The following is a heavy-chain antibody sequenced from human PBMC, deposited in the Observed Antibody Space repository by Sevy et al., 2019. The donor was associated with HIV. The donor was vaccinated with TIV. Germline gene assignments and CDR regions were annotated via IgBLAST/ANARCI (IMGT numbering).Heavy chain of an antibody. CDR3: ARASKVLLWFGEDNWFDP. D-gene: IGHD3-10*01. Sequence: GGSLRLSCAASGFTFSSYWMSWVRQAPGKGLEWVANIKQDGSEKYYVDSVKGRFTISRDNAKNSLYLQMNSLRAEDTAVYCCARASKVLLWFGEDNWFDPWGQGNLVTVSS. CDR1: GFTFSSYW. V-gene: IGHV3-7*01. J-gene: IGHJ5*02. CDR2: IKQDGSEK.